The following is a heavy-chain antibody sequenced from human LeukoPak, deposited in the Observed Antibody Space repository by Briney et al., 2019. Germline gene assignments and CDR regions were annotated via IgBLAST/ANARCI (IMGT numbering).Heavy chain of an antibody. V-gene: IGHV3-53*01. J-gene: IGHJ6*03. CDR2: IHNDGRT. D-gene: IGHD3-3*01. CDR3: VRGSLASGVVVYYYYYLDV. Sequence: PGGSLRLSCAASGFTVSNNYMTWVRQAPGKGLEWVSNIHNDGRTYYTDSAKGRFTISRDNSKNSLYLQMNSLRAEDTAVYYCVRGSLASGVVVYYYYYLDVWGKGTTVTVSS. CDR1: GFTVSNNY.